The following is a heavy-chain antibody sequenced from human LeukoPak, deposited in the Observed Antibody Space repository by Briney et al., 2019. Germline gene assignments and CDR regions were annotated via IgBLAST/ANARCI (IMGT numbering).Heavy chain of an antibody. V-gene: IGHV1-8*01. J-gene: IGHJ5*02. CDR2: MNPNSGNT. CDR1: GYTSTSYD. D-gene: IGHD3-10*01. CDR3: ARVVTMVRGVWLTTFDP. Sequence: ASVKVSCKASGYTSTSYDINRVRQATGQGLEWMGWMNPNSGNTGYAQKFQGRVTMTRNTSISTAYMELSSLRSEDTAVYYCARVVTMVRGVWLTTFDPWGQGTLVTVSS.